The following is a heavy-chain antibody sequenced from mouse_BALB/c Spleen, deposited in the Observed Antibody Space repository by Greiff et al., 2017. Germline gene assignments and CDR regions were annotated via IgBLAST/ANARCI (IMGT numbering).Heavy chain of an antibody. CDR2: IYPGDGDT. Sequence: VQLQQSGAELARPGASVKLSCKASGYTFTSYWMQWVKQRPGQGLEWIGAIYPGDGDTRYTQKFKGKATLTADKSSSTAYMQLSSLASEDSAVYYCARGHSSPTGFAYWGQGTLVTVSA. J-gene: IGHJ3*01. CDR1: GYTFTSYW. CDR3: ARGHSSPTGFAY. D-gene: IGHD3-1*01. V-gene: IGHV1-87*01.